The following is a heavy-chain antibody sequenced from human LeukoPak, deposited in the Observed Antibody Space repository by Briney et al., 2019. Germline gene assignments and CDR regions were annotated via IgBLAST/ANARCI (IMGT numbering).Heavy chain of an antibody. CDR2: ISWNSGSI. D-gene: IGHD3-16*01. V-gene: IGHV3-9*01. CDR1: GFTFSSYW. Sequence: SLRLSCAASGFTFSSYWMHWVRQAPGKGLEWVSGISWNSGSIGYADSVKGRFTISRDNAKNSLYLQMNSLRAEDTALYYCAKDTDGGYFDYWGQGTLVTVSS. CDR3: AKDTDGGYFDY. J-gene: IGHJ4*02.